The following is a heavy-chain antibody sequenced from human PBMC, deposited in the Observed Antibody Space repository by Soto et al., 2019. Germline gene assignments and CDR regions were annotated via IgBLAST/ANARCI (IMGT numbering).Heavy chain of an antibody. J-gene: IGHJ5*02. CDR1: GYTFTSYG. CDR2: ISGFNDDT. CDR3: ARSGSYYPARNWFGP. Sequence: QQVQSGVEMKNPGASVKVSCKASGYTFTSYGISWVRQAPGQGLEWMGWISGFNDDTNHAQKFQGRVTVTKDTSTSTAYMELRSLKSDDTAMYYCARSGSYYPARNWFGPWGQGTLVIVSS. V-gene: IGHV1-18*01. D-gene: IGHD3-10*01.